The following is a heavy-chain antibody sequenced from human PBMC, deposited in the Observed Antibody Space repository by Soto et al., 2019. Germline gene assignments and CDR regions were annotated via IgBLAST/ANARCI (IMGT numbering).Heavy chain of an antibody. CDR3: ARAKAVVIAALDI. CDR2: ISGSGGST. Sequence: GGSLRLSCAASGFTFSSYAMSWVRQAPGKGLEWVSAISGSGGSTDYADSVKGRFTISRDNSKNTLYLQLDSLTGADTAVYYCARAKAVVIAALDIWGQGTMVTVSS. CDR1: GFTFSSYA. D-gene: IGHD2-21*01. J-gene: IGHJ3*02. V-gene: IGHV3-23*01.